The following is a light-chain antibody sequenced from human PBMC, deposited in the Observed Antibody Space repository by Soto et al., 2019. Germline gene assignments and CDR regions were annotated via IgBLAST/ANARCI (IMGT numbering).Light chain of an antibody. CDR1: SSDVGGFNY. CDR3: ASYTTSSTYV. Sequence: PGQSIAISCTGTSSDVGGFNYVSWYQQHPGKAPKFMIYDVSSRPSGVSDRFSGSKSGNTASLTISGLQAEDEADYYCASYTTSSTYVFGTGTKVTVL. V-gene: IGLV2-14*03. CDR2: DVS. J-gene: IGLJ1*01.